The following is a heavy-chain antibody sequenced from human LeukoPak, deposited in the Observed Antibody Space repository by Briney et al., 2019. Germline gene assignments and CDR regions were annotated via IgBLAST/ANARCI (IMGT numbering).Heavy chain of an antibody. CDR2: INHSGST. Sequence: SETLSLTCTVSGGSISSSSYYWGWIRQPPGKGLEWIGEINHSGSTNYNPSLKSRVTISVDTSKNQFSLKLSSVTAADTAVYYCARGSRLAFGGVVFAFDIWGQGTMVTVSS. J-gene: IGHJ3*02. CDR1: GGSISSSSYY. V-gene: IGHV4-39*07. CDR3: ARGSRLAFGGVVFAFDI. D-gene: IGHD3-16*01.